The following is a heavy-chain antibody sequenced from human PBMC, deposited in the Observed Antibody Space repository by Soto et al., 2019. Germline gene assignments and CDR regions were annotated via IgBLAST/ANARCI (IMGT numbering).Heavy chain of an antibody. J-gene: IGHJ4*02. CDR2: ISPDDGNT. Sequence: GASVKVSCKTSGYTFSSYTIAWVRQAPGQGLERLGWISPDDGNTEYEQKFQGRVTMTADTLTNNAYMELRSLKYDDTAVYYCARVEAPFGESLHWGQGTPVTVSS. CDR3: ARVEAPFGESLH. CDR1: GYTFSSYT. D-gene: IGHD3-10*01. V-gene: IGHV1-18*01.